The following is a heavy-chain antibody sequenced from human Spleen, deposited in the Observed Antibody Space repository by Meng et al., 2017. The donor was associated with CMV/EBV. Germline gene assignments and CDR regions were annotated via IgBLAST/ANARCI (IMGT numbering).Heavy chain of an antibody. Sequence: GESLKISCAASGFTVSSNYMSWVRQAPGKGLEWVSVIYTGGSSTHYAESVRGRFTISRDNSKNTLYLQMNSLSAEDTAVYYCAKVAGYDFWSGHYGGYYYGMDVWGQGTTVTVSS. V-gene: IGHV3-23*03. J-gene: IGHJ6*02. CDR3: AKVAGYDFWSGHYGGYYYGMDV. CDR1: GFTVSSNY. D-gene: IGHD3-3*01. CDR2: IYTGGSST.